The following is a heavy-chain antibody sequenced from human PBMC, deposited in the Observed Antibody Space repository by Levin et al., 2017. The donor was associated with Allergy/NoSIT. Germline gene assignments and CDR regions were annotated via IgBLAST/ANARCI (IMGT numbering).Heavy chain of an antibody. J-gene: IGHJ4*02. D-gene: IGHD4/OR15-4a*01. V-gene: IGHV4-34*01. CDR1: GGTFSGYY. Sequence: ASETLSLTCAVYGGTFSGYYWSWIRQPPGKGLEWIGAINHSGSTNNNPALKSRVSISVDTSKNQFSLKMNSVTAADTAVYYCARGSGAHQRFDFWGQGILVTVS. CDR2: INHSGST. CDR3: ARGSGAHQRFDF.